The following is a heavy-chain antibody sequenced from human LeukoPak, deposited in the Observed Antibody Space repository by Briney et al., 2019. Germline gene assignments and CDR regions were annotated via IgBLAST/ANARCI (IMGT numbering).Heavy chain of an antibody. CDR3: TTFPYSSSWATTFDY. CDR1: GFTFSNAW. D-gene: IGHD6-13*01. CDR2: IKSKTDGGTT. J-gene: IGHJ4*02. Sequence: SGGSLRLSCAASGFTFSNAWMRWVRQAPGKGVEWVGRIKSKTDGGTTAYAAPVKGRFPISRDDSKNPLYLQMNSLKTEDTAVYYCTTFPYSSSWATTFDYWGQGTLVTVSS. V-gene: IGHV3-15*01.